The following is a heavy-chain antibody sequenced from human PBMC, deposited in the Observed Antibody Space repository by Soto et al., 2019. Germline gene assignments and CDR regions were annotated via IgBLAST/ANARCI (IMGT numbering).Heavy chain of an antibody. CDR1: GDSVSSVGFH. Sequence: QVQLQESGPGLVKPSETLSLTCTVSGDSVSSVGFHWAWLRRPPGKGLGWIGYIYNGGSTYYRPSRESSMPLALDAARNHYSLGPTSVTAADTAVYFCARAPVGLDTISYFDYWGQGKLVTVSS. CDR3: ARAPVGLDTISYFDY. CDR2: IYNGGST. D-gene: IGHD3-3*01. J-gene: IGHJ4*02. V-gene: IGHV4-30-4*01.